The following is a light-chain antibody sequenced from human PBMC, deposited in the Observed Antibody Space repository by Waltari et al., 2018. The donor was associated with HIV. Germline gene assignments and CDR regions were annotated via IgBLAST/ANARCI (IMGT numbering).Light chain of an antibody. CDR3: LLYYGGRQPTWV. J-gene: IGLJ3*02. V-gene: IGLV7-43*01. CDR1: TRAVTSSSY. Sequence: VVSQVPSLPLPPGGPAPLTCTSSTRAVTSSSYATCFQQRPGQAPRPRIYSADKRHSWTPDHFSGSLLGAKAALTLFGAQPEDEADYFCLLYYGGRQPTWVFGGGTKLTV. CDR2: SAD.